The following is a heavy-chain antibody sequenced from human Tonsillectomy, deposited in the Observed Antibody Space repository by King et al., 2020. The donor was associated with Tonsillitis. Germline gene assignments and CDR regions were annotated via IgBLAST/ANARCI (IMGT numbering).Heavy chain of an antibody. CDR2: SYYSGST. CDR1: GGSISRYY. D-gene: IGHD3-22*01. J-gene: IGHJ3*02. CDR3: AGAGKYDSSGYYFAFDI. Sequence: VQLQESGPGLVKPSETLSLTCTVSGGSISRYYWSLIRQPPGKGLEWVGYSYYSGSTNYNPSLKSRVTISVDTSKHQFSLKLSSVTAADTAVYYCAGAGKYDSSGYYFAFDIWGQGTMVPVSS. V-gene: IGHV4-59*01.